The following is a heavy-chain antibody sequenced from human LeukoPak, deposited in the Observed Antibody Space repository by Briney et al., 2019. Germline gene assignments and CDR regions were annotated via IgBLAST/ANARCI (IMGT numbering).Heavy chain of an antibody. CDR3: ASDSSGYFGP. CDR2: ISNTGSAM. Sequence: PGGSLRLSCAASGFTFSDYYMNWIRQAPGKGLEWVSYISNTGSAMYYADSVKGRFTISSDNAKNSLYLQMNSLRAEDTAIYCCASDSSGYFGPWGPGTLVTVSS. D-gene: IGHD3-22*01. V-gene: IGHV3-11*01. CDR1: GFTFSDYY. J-gene: IGHJ5*02.